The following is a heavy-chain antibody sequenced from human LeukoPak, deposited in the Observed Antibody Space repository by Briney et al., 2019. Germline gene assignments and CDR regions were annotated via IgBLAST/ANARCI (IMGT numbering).Heavy chain of an antibody. J-gene: IGHJ6*02. CDR2: IYYSGST. Sequence: PSQTLSLTCTVSGGSISSGGYYWSWIRQHPGKGLEWIGYIYYSGSTYYNLSLRSRLTISVDTSKNQFSLKLSSVTAADTAVYYCARGRSNYYGMDVWGQGTTVTVSS. CDR3: ARGRSNYYGMDV. CDR1: GGSISSGGYY. D-gene: IGHD1-26*01. V-gene: IGHV4-31*03.